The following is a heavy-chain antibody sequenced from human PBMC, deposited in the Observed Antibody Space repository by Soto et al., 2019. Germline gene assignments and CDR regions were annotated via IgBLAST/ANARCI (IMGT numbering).Heavy chain of an antibody. Sequence: QVQLVQSGAEVKKPGSSVKVYCKASGGTFSSYTISWVRQAPGQGLEWMGRIIPILGIANYAQKFQGRVTITADKSTSTAYMELSSLRSEDTAVYYCARDGAVAAKSLDYWGQGTLVTVSS. CDR2: IIPILGIA. J-gene: IGHJ4*02. D-gene: IGHD2-15*01. CDR3: ARDGAVAAKSLDY. CDR1: GGTFSSYT. V-gene: IGHV1-69*02.